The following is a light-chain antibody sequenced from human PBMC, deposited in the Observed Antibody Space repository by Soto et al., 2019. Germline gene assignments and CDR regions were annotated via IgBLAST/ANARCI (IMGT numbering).Light chain of an antibody. CDR1: QSVSSY. CDR2: DAS. V-gene: IGKV3-11*01. Sequence: EIVLTQSPGTLSLSPGERATLSCRASQSVSSYLAWYQQKPGQAPRLLIYDASTRATGISARFSGSGSGTDFTLTISSLEPEDFAIYYGQQRSNWPVTFGQGTKVEVK. CDR3: QQRSNWPVT. J-gene: IGKJ1*01.